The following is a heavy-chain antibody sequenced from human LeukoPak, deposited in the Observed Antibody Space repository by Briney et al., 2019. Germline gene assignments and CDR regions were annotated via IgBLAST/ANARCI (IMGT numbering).Heavy chain of an antibody. V-gene: IGHV4-59*01. CDR3: ARDRDSSTWYYFDH. CDR1: GGSISNYY. J-gene: IGHJ4*02. Sequence: PSETLSLTCTVSGGSISNYYWTWIRQPPGKGLEWIGYIHYSGSTNYNPSLKSRVTLTVDTSKNQFSLNLSSVTATDTAVYYCARDRDSSTWYYFDHWGQGTLVTVSS. D-gene: IGHD6-13*01. CDR2: IHYSGST.